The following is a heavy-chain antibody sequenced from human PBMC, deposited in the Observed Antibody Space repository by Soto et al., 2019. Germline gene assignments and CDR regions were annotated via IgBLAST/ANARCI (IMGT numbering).Heavy chain of an antibody. V-gene: IGHV3-21*06. CDR2: ISSSSSYI. D-gene: IGHD5-12*01. J-gene: IGHJ3*02. Sequence: EVQLVESGGGLVKPGGSLRLSCAASGFTSSSYAMNWVRQAPGKGLEWVSSISSSSSYIYYADSVKGRFTISRDNAKNSLYLQKNNLRAEDATLYYWARGQGSGYPGDGAFDIWGQGRMVTV. CDR1: GFTSSSYA. CDR3: ARGQGSGYPGDGAFDI.